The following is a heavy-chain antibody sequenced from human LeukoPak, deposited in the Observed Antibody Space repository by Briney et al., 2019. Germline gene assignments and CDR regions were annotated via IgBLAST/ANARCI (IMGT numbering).Heavy chain of an antibody. D-gene: IGHD1-26*01. V-gene: IGHV4-4*07. J-gene: IGHJ3*02. Sequence: SETLSLTCTVSGGSISSYYWSWIRQPAGKGLEWIGRIYTSGSTNYNPSLKSRVTMSVDTSKNQFSLKLSSVTAADTAVYYCARDILVGATNGAFDIWGQGTMVTVSS. CDR3: ARDILVGATNGAFDI. CDR2: IYTSGST. CDR1: GGSISSYY.